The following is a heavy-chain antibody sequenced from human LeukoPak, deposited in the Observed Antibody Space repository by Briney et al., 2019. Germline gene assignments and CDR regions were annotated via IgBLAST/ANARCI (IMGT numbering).Heavy chain of an antibody. D-gene: IGHD6-13*01. V-gene: IGHV1-2*02. CDR3: ARDSPGIAAAGTSLGY. CDR1: GYTFTNFY. J-gene: IGHJ4*02. CDR2: INPNSGGT. Sequence: ASVKVSCKASGYTFTNFYMHWVRQAPGQGPEWMGWINPNSGGTNYAQKFQGRVTMTRDTSISTAYMELSRLRSDDTAVYYCARDSPGIAAAGTSLGYWGQGTLVTVSS.